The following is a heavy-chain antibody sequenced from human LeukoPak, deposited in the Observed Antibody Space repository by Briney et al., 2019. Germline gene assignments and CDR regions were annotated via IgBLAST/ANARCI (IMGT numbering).Heavy chain of an antibody. CDR3: ARAKYYDYVWGSYRPGPNFDY. Sequence: SETLSLTCAVYGGSFSGYYWSLIRQPPGKGLEWIGEINHSGSTNYNPSLKSRVTISVDTSKNQFSLKLSSVTAADTAVYYCARAKYYDYVWGSYRPGPNFDYWGQGTLVTVSS. J-gene: IGHJ4*02. V-gene: IGHV4-34*01. CDR1: GGSFSGYY. CDR2: INHSGST. D-gene: IGHD3-16*02.